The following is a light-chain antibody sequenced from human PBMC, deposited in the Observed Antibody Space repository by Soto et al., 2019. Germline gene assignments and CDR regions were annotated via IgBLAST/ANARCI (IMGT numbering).Light chain of an antibody. CDR3: QSYDSSLRVVV. V-gene: IGLV1-40*01. CDR2: VNS. J-gene: IGLJ2*01. CDR1: SSNIGAGYD. Sequence: QSVLTQPPSVSGAPGQRVTISCTGSSSNIGAGYDVHWYQQLPGTAPKLLIYVNSNRPSGVPDRFSGSKSGTSASLAITGLQSEDEADYYCQSYDSSLRVVVFGGGTQLTVL.